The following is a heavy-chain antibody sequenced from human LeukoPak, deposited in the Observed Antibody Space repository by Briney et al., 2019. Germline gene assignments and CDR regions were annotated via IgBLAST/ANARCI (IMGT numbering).Heavy chain of an antibody. V-gene: IGHV3-66*02. J-gene: IGHJ5*02. CDR2: IYGDGTT. CDR3: ARDRAGAQSWVALDP. CDR1: GFTVSNDY. D-gene: IGHD3-10*01. Sequence: GGSLRLSCAASGFTVSNDYMAWVRQAPGRGLEWVSLIYGDGTTFYTDSVKGRFTISRDDFKNTLYLQMSSLRPEDTALYYCARDRAGAQSWVALDPWGQGTLVTVSS.